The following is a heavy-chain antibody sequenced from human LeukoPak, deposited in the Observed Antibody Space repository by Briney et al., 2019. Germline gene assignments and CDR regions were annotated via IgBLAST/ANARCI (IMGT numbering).Heavy chain of an antibody. J-gene: IGHJ3*02. D-gene: IGHD4-17*01. CDR1: GGTFSSYG. Sequence: ASVKVSCKASGGTFSSYGISWVRQAPGQGLEWMGWISAYNGNTNYAQKVQGRVTMTTDTSTTTAYMELRSLRSDDTAVYYCARDRGPATVTTNWAFDIWGQGTMVTVSS. CDR2: ISAYNGNT. CDR3: ARDRGPATVTTNWAFDI. V-gene: IGHV1-18*01.